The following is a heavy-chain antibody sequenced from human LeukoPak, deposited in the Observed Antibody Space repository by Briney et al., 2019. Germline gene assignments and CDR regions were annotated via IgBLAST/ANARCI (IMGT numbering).Heavy chain of an antibody. CDR2: IYYSGST. D-gene: IGHD3-22*01. J-gene: IGHJ6*03. CDR1: GGSISSSSYY. V-gene: IGHV4-39*01. Sequence: SETLSLTCTVSGGSISSSSYYWGWIRQPPGKGLEWVGSIYYSGSTYYNPSLTSRVTISVDTSKNQLSLKLSSVTAADTAVYYCARQRYDSSGYYRPAYYYHYMDVWGKGTTVTVSS. CDR3: ARQRYDSSGYYRPAYYYHYMDV.